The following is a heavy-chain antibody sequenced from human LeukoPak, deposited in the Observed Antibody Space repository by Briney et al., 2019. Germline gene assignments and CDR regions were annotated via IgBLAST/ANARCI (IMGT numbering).Heavy chain of an antibody. J-gene: IGHJ3*02. CDR1: GFTFSSYG. CDR3: ARATKGDAFDI. CDR2: ISYDGSNK. V-gene: IGHV3-30*19. Sequence: GGSLRLSCEASGFTFSSYGVHWVRQAPGKGLEWVAVISYDGSNKYYADSVKGRFTISRDNSKNTLYLQMNSLRAEDTAVYYCARATKGDAFDIWGQGTMVTVSS.